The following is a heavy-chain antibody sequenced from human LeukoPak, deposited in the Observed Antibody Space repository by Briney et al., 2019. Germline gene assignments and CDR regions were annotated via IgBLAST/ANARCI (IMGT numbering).Heavy chain of an antibody. D-gene: IGHD1-7*01. V-gene: IGHV3-21*01. CDR2: ISSSSSYI. CDR1: GFTFSNYS. CDR3: ARGITGTTGIDY. J-gene: IGHJ4*02. Sequence: GGSLRLSCAASGFTFSNYSMSWVRQAPGKGLAWVSSISSSSSYIYYADSVKGRFTISRDNAKNSLYLQMNSLRAEDTAVYYCARGITGTTGIDYWGQGTLVTVSS.